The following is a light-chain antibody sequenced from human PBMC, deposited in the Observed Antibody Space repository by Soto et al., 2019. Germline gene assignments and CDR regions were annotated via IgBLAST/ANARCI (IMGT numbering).Light chain of an antibody. CDR3: QQYSVYWT. CDR1: QSISSW. CDR2: RAS. Sequence: DIQMTQSASTLSASVGDRVTITCRASQSISSWLAWYQQKPGKAPKLLIYRASSLESGVPSRFSGSGSGTEFTLTISSLQPDDFATYYCQQYSVYWTFGQGTKVDI. V-gene: IGKV1-5*03. J-gene: IGKJ1*01.